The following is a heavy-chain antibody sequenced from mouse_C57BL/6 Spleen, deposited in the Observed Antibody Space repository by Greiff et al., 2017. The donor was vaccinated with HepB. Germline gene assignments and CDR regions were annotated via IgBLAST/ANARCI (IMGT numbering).Heavy chain of an antibody. J-gene: IGHJ2*01. D-gene: IGHD1-1*01. CDR3: ARYYYGSSYENFDY. V-gene: IGHV1-50*01. CDR2: IDPSDSYT. Sequence: QVQLKQPGAELVKPGASVKLSCKASGYTFTSYWMQWVKQRPGQGLEWIGEIDPSDSYTNYNQKFKGKATLTVDTSSSTAYMQLSSLTSEDSAVYYCARYYYGSSYENFDYWGQGTTLTVSS. CDR1: GYTFTSYW.